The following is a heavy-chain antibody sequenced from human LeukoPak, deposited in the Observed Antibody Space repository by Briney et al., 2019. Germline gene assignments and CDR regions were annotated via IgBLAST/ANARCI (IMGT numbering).Heavy chain of an antibody. V-gene: IGHV3-30*02. CDR3: AKDGGSRIYYYCYGMDV. J-gene: IGHJ6*02. CDR2: IRYDGSNK. Sequence: GGSLRLPCAASGFTFSSYGMHWVRQAPGKGLEWVAFIRYDGSNKYYADSVKGRFTISRDNSKNTLYLQMNSLRAEDTAVYYCAKDGGSRIYYYCYGMDVWGQGTTVTVSS. CDR1: GFTFSSYG. D-gene: IGHD2-2*01.